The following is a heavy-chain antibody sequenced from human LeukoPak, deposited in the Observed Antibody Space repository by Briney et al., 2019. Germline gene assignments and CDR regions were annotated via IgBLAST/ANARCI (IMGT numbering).Heavy chain of an antibody. CDR3: TSPFGGPIPYYGMDV. CDR1: GFTFGDYA. D-gene: IGHD3-16*01. J-gene: IGHJ6*04. V-gene: IGHV3-49*04. Sequence: GGSLRLSCTASGFTFGDYAMSWVRQAPGKGPEWVGFIRSKAYGGTTEYAASVKGRFTISRDDSKSIAYLQMNSLKTEDTAVYYCTSPFGGPIPYYGMDVWGKGTTVTVSS. CDR2: IRSKAYGGTT.